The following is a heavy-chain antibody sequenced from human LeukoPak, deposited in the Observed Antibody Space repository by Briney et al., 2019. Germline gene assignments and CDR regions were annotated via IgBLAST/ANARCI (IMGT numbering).Heavy chain of an antibody. CDR2: IKSKTDVGTR. Sequence: GGSLTLSCAASGFTFSDAWMSWVRQAPGKGLEWVGRIKSKTDVGTRDFAALVKGRFIISRDDSKKTVYLQMASLKNEDTAVYYCAAGTGRSDFDYWGQGTLVTVSS. J-gene: IGHJ4*02. D-gene: IGHD3/OR15-3a*01. CDR1: GFTFSDAW. CDR3: AAGTGRSDFDY. V-gene: IGHV3-15*01.